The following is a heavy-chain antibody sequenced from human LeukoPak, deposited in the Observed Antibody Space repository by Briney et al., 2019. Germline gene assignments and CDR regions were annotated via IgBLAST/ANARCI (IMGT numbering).Heavy chain of an antibody. CDR3: AREGEADTRGAFDI. J-gene: IGHJ3*02. Sequence: ASVKVSCTVSGYTLTELSVHWVRQAPGKGLEWMGGFDPENGETIYAQSFQGRLTMTEDTSTDTAYMELSSLRSEDTAVYYCAREGEADTRGAFDIWGQGTMVAVSS. D-gene: IGHD3-16*01. V-gene: IGHV1-24*01. CDR2: FDPENGET. CDR1: GYTLTELS.